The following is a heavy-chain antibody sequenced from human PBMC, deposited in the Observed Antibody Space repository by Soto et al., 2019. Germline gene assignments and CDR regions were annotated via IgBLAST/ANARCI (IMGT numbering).Heavy chain of an antibody. CDR1: GYTFTSYG. V-gene: IGHV1-18*01. Sequence: QVQLVQSGAEVKKPGASVKVSCKASGYTFTSYGISWVRQAPGQGLEWMGWISAYNGNTNYAQKIQGRVTMTTDTSPSTAYMELRSLRSDDTAVYDCARDGRYSGSYGGYYFDYWGQGTLVTVSS. CDR3: ARDGRYSGSYGGYYFDY. J-gene: IGHJ4*02. D-gene: IGHD1-26*01. CDR2: ISAYNGNT.